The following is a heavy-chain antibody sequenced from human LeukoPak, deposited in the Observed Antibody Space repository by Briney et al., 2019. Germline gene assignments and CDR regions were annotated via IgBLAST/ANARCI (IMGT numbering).Heavy chain of an antibody. V-gene: IGHV3-23*01. J-gene: IGHJ4*02. CDR3: AKHPHIVVVPAPFFY. Sequence: GGSLRLSCAASGFTFSSYAMRWVRQAPGKGLEWVSAISGSGGSTYHADSVKGRFTISRDNSKNTLYLQMNSLRAEDTAVYYCAKHPHIVVVPAPFFYWGQGTLVTVSS. CDR1: GFTFSSYA. CDR2: ISGSGGST. D-gene: IGHD2-2*01.